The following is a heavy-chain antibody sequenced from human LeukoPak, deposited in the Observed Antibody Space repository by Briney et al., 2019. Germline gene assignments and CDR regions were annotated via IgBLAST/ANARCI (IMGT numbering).Heavy chain of an antibody. CDR1: GESFSDYY. CDR3: ARRPDWNDVLDS. D-gene: IGHD1-1*01. Sequence: SETLSLTCAVYGESFSDYYWSWIRQPPEKGLEWIGQISHDGNTNYNPSLKSRVTLSTDTSKNQFSLRLTSVTTADTAIYYCARRPDWNDVLDSWGQGTPVTVSS. V-gene: IGHV4-34*01. J-gene: IGHJ4*02. CDR2: ISHDGNT.